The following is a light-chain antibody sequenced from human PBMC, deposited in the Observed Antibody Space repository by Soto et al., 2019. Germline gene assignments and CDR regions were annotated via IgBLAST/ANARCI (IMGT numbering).Light chain of an antibody. J-gene: IGLJ1*01. CDR3: AAWDDSLSGYV. CDR2: RSN. CDR1: SSNIGSNY. V-gene: IGLV1-47*01. Sequence: QSVLTQPPSASGTPGQRVTISCSGSSSNIGSNYVYWYQQLPGTAPKLLIYRSNQRPSGVPDRFSGSKSGTSASLAISGLRSEDEAAYYCAAWDDSLSGYVFGTGTKLTVL.